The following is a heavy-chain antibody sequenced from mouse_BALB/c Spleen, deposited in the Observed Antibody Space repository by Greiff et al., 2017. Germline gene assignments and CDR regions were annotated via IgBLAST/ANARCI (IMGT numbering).Heavy chain of an antibody. CDR3: ARILRLRYFDY. CDR2: INPSTGYT. CDR1: GYTFTSYW. V-gene: IGHV1-7*01. Sequence: QVQLQQSGAELAKPGASVKMSCKASGYTFTSYWMHWVKQRPGQGLEWIGYINPSTGYTEYNQKFKDKATLTADKSSSTAYMQLSSLTSEDSAVYYCARILRLRYFDYWGQGTTLTVSS. D-gene: IGHD1-2*01. J-gene: IGHJ2*01.